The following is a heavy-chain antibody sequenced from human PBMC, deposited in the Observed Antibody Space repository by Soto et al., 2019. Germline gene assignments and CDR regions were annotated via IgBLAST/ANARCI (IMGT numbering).Heavy chain of an antibody. Sequence: PSETLSLTCTVSGGSISSGDYYWSWIRQPPGKGLEWIGYIYYSGSTYYNPSLKSRVTISVDTSKNQFSLKLSSVTAADTAVYYCARGGDYYDSQHPFDYWGQGTLVTVSS. J-gene: IGHJ4*02. CDR3: ARGGDYYDSQHPFDY. V-gene: IGHV4-30-4*01. CDR2: IYYSGST. CDR1: GGSISSGDYY. D-gene: IGHD3-22*01.